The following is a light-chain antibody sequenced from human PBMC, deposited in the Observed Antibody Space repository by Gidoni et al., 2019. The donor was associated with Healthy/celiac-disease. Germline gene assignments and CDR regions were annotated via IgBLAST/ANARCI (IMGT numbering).Light chain of an antibody. Sequence: ELVFTHSPGTLSLSPGERAPLSCRARQSVSSSDLAWYQQKPGQAPRLLIYGASSRATGIPVRFGGRGSGTDFTLTISRLEPEDFAVYYCQQYGSSPGYTFGQGTKLEIK. CDR3: QQYGSSPGYT. V-gene: IGKV3-20*01. CDR2: GAS. CDR1: QSVSSSD. J-gene: IGKJ2*01.